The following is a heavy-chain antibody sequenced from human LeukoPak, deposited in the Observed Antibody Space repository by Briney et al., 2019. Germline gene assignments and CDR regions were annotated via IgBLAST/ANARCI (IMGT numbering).Heavy chain of an antibody. Sequence: GVSLTLSCAASGFTFCNYAMSWLPQAPGKGLEWVSDISESGGSTYYADSVKGRFTISRDNSKNTLYLQMNSLRAEDTAVYYCAKDVAAATGYYFDYWGQGNLVTVSS. V-gene: IGHV3-23*01. CDR3: AKDVAAATGYYFDY. J-gene: IGHJ4*02. D-gene: IGHD6-13*01. CDR1: GFTFCNYA. CDR2: ISESGGST.